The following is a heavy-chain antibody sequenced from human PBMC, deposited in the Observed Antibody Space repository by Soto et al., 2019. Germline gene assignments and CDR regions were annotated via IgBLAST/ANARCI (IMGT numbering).Heavy chain of an antibody. CDR2: ISGDGVTT. V-gene: IGHV3-74*01. Sequence: EVQLVESGGDLVQRGGSLRLSCAASGFPFSSYWMHWVRHTPGKGLDWVARISGDGVTTYYADSVTGRFTVSRDNAKNTLSLQISDLRAEDTAVYYCGGEYYGLLTGYYTDYWGQGTLVSVSS. CDR3: GGEYYGLLTGYYTDY. CDR1: GFPFSSYW. D-gene: IGHD3-9*01. J-gene: IGHJ4*02.